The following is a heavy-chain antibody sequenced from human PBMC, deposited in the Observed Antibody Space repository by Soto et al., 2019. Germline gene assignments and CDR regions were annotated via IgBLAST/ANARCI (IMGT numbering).Heavy chain of an antibody. Sequence: PGGSLRLSCAASGFTFSSYAMSWVRQAPGKGLEWVSAISGGGDSTYYADSVKGRFTITRDNSKDTLYLQMNSLRAEDTAVYYCAKGLTSGIVVVPAASIIDYWGQGTLDTVSS. CDR2: ISGGGDST. CDR3: AKGLTSGIVVVPAASIIDY. V-gene: IGHV3-23*01. J-gene: IGHJ4*02. D-gene: IGHD2-2*01. CDR1: GFTFSSYA.